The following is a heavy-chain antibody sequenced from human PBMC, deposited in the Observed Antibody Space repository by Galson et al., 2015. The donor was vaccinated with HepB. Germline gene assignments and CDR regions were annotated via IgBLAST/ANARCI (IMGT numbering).Heavy chain of an antibody. CDR1: GDSVSSHSAA. CDR2: TYYRSKWYN. D-gene: IGHD6-13*01. Sequence: CAISGDSVSSHSAAWNWIRQSPSRGLEWLGRTYYRSKWYNDYAVSVKSRITINPDTSKNQSSLQLNSVTPEDTAVYYCARGRESAAAGRENHDAFDIWGQGTMVTVSS. J-gene: IGHJ3*02. V-gene: IGHV6-1*01. CDR3: ARGRESAAAGRENHDAFDI.